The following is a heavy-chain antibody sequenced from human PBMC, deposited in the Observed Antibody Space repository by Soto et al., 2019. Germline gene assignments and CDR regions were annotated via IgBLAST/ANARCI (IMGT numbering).Heavy chain of an antibody. Sequence: EVQLVESGGGLVKPGGSLRLSCAASGFTFTTAWMHWVRQTPEKGLEWVSQIKDKSAGGTTEYAAPVKGRFTISRDDSKNTLYLQMDSLRTEDTAVYYCTTLCGFCVTTSCPQFDYWGQGTLFTVSS. V-gene: IGHV3-15*01. CDR2: IKDKSAGGTT. D-gene: IGHD6-25*01. CDR3: TTLCGFCVTTSCPQFDY. CDR1: GFTFTTAW. J-gene: IGHJ4*02.